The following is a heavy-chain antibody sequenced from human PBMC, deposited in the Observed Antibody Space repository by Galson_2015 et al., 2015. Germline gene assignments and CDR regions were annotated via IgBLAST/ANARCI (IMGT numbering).Heavy chain of an antibody. V-gene: IGHV4-4*01. CDR3: ASIVDTSLGSFFDY. CDR2: T. J-gene: IGHJ4*02. D-gene: IGHD3-16*02. Sequence: TVYNPSLKSRVTLSVDNSKNHFSLKLSSVTAADTAVYFCASIVDTSLGSFFDYWGQGTLVSVSS.